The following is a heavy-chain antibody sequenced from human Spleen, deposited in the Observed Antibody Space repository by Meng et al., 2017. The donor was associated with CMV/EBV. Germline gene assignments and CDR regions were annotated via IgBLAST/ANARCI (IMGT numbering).Heavy chain of an antibody. CDR1: GFTFAGYA. J-gene: IGHJ1*01. Sequence: ASGFTFAGYAFHWVRQAPGKGLEWVAVISYDGTNKLYADSVKGRFILSRDNSKNTLYLHMNSLRSEDTALYYCARGGFSASSPSDFWGQGTVVTVSS. CDR3: ARGGFSASSPSDF. CDR2: ISYDGTNK. D-gene: IGHD6-6*01. V-gene: IGHV3-30-3*01.